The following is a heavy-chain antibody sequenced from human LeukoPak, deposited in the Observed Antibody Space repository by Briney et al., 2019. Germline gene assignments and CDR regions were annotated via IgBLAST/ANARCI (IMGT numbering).Heavy chain of an antibody. J-gene: IGHJ4*02. CDR2: IYYSGST. Sequence: SETLSLTCTVSGGSISSSSYYWGWIRQPPGKGLEWIGSIYYSGSTYYNPSLKSRVTISVDTSKNQFSLKLSSVTAADTAVYYCAARTVRGDSSDYWGQGTLVTVSS. CDR3: AARTVRGDSSDY. CDR1: GGSISSSSYY. V-gene: IGHV4-39*01. D-gene: IGHD3-10*01.